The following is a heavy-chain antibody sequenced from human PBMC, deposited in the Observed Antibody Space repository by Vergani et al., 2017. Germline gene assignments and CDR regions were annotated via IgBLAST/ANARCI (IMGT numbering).Heavy chain of an antibody. J-gene: IGHJ6*04. Sequence: EVQLVESGGGLIQPGGSLRLSCAASGFTVSSNYMSWVRQAPGKGLEWVSVIYSGGSTYYADSVKGRVTISRDNSKNTLYLQMNSLRAEDTAVYYCASGIVVVPAAMGVWDKGTTVTVSS. D-gene: IGHD2-2*01. CDR2: IYSGGST. CDR3: ASGIVVVPAAMGV. CDR1: GFTVSSNY. V-gene: IGHV3-53*01.